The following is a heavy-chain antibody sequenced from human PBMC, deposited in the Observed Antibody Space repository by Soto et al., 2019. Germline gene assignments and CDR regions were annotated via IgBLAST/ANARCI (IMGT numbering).Heavy chain of an antibody. CDR1: GDSISSSNYY. V-gene: IGHV4-39*01. Sequence: SETLSLTCTVSGDSISSSNYYWGWIRQPPGKGLEWIGNINYSGSTNYNPSLKSRVTISVDTSKNQFSLKLTSVTAADTAVYYCARRPGYCSGENCYGQYTMDVWGQGTPVTVSS. CDR3: ARRPGYCSGENCYGQYTMDV. J-gene: IGHJ6*02. CDR2: INYSGST. D-gene: IGHD2-15*01.